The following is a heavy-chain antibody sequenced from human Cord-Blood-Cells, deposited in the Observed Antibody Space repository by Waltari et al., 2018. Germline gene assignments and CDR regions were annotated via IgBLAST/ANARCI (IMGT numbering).Heavy chain of an antibody. CDR3: ATGRHQNDYDILTGYEYFQH. Sequence: QVQLVQSGAEVKKPGASVKVSCKVSGYTLTELSMHWVRQAPGKGLEWVGGFDTEDGETIYAQKVQGRVTMTEETSTDTAYMGLISLRSEDTAVYYCATGRHQNDYDILTGYEYFQHWGQGTLVTVSS. CDR1: GYTLTELS. J-gene: IGHJ1*01. V-gene: IGHV1-24*01. D-gene: IGHD3-9*01. CDR2: FDTEDGET.